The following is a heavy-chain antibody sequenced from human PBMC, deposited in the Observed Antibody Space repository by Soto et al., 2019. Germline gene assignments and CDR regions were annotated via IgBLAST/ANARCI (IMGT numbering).Heavy chain of an antibody. D-gene: IGHD2-2*01. CDR1: GGSISSYY. CDR2: IYYSGST. J-gene: IGHJ6*02. V-gene: IGHV4-59*01. Sequence: SETLSLTCTVSGGSISSYYWSWIWQPPGKGLEWIGYIYYSGSTNYNPSLKSRVTISVDTSKNQFSLKLSSVTAADTAVYYCARVRPLGCSSTSCPNYYYYYGMDVWGQGTTVTVSS. CDR3: ARVRPLGCSSTSCPNYYYYYGMDV.